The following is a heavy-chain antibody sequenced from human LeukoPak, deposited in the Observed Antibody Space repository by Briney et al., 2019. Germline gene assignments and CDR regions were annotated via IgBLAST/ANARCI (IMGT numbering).Heavy chain of an antibody. CDR1: GGSLSNHY. D-gene: IGHD3-16*01. V-gene: IGHV4-59*11. J-gene: IGHJ4*02. CDR3: ARGRIGGPKAPFDY. CDR2: IYDSGST. Sequence: PSKTLSLTCTVSGGSLSNHYWSWIRQPPGKGLEWIGHIYDSGSTTYNPSLKSRVTMSVDTSKNQFSLNLSSVTAADTAVYYCARGRIGGPKAPFDYWGQGTLVTVSS.